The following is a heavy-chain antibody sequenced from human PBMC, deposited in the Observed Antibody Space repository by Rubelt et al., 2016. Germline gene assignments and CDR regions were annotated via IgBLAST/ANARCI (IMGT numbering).Heavy chain of an antibody. V-gene: IGHV3-30*04. CDR3: AGGHYYDSSGYSHLDY. CDR1: GFTFSDYA. Sequence: RSLRLSCAASGFTFSDYAMHWVRQAPGKGLEWVAVISFDGSNEYYADSVKGRFTISRDSSKNTLYLQMNSLRAEDTAVYYCAGGHYYDSSGYSHLDYWGQGTLVTVSP. D-gene: IGHD3-22*01. CDR2: ISFDGSNE. J-gene: IGHJ4*02.